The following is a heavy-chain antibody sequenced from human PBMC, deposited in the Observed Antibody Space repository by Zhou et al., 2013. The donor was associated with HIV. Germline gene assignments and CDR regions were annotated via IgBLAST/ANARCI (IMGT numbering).Heavy chain of an antibody. CDR3: ARSTSGWNSAFDY. Sequence: QVQLQESGPGLVQPSETLSLTCTVSGASINNYYWSWIRQSPGKGLEWIGYIYRSGGTNYNPSFQSRVSISADTSKSQVSLRLSSVTAPDTAVYYCARSTSGWNSAFDYWRQGTLVIVSS. J-gene: IGHJ4*02. CDR1: GASINNYY. V-gene: IGHV4-4*08. D-gene: IGHD6-19*01. CDR2: IYRSGGT.